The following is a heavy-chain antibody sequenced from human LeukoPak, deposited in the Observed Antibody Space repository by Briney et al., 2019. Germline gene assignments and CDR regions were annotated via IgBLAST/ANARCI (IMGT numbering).Heavy chain of an antibody. V-gene: IGHV3-23*01. Sequence: PGGSLRLSCAASGAAFTRYGMKWVRQAAGAGLEYISGISRSGDITHYADSVKGRFTISRDNVQNTLYLQMNSLRAGDTALYYCATEGFYYWGPGTQVTVSS. CDR1: GAAFTRYG. CDR3: ATEGFYY. J-gene: IGHJ4*02. CDR2: ISRSGDIT.